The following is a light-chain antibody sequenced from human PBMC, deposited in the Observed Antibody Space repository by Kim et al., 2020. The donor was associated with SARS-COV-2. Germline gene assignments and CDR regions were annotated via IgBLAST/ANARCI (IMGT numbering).Light chain of an antibody. J-gene: IGLJ3*02. CDR3: AALDDSLSGWV. CDR1: SSNIGSNY. CDR2: RNN. Sequence: GQRGTISCSGSSSNIGSNYVYWYQQLPGTAPKLRIYRNNQRPSGVPDRFSGSKSGTSASLAISGLRSEDEADYYCAALDDSLSGWVFGGGTQLTVL. V-gene: IGLV1-47*01.